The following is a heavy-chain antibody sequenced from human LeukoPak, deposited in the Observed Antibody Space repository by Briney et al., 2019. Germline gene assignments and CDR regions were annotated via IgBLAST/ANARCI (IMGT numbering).Heavy chain of an antibody. D-gene: IGHD6-19*01. V-gene: IGHV1-2*06. CDR1: GYTFTSYD. Sequence: GASVKVSCKASGYTFTSYDINWVRQAPGQGLEWMGRINPNSGGTNYAQKFQGRVTMTRDTSISTAYMELSRLRSDDTAVYYCARIIAVAAKEVDYWGQGTLVTVSS. CDR3: ARIIAVAAKEVDY. J-gene: IGHJ4*02. CDR2: INPNSGGT.